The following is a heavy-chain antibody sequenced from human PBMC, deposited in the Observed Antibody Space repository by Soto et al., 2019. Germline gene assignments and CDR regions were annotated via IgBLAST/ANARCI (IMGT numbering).Heavy chain of an antibody. CDR3: ARESGGATATLDYYYFYMDV. CDR1: GYTFTSYY. CDR2: INPSGGVT. V-gene: IGHV1-2*04. Sequence: ASVKVSCKASGYTFTSYYMHWVRQAPGQGLEWMGMINPSGGVTKYAQKFQGWVTMTRDTSIRTVYMELSRLRSDDTAVYYCARESGGATATLDYYYFYMDVWGKGTTVTVSS. D-gene: IGHD5-12*01. J-gene: IGHJ6*03.